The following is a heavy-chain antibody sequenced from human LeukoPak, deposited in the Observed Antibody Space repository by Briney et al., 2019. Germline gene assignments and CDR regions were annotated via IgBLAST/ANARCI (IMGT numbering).Heavy chain of an antibody. Sequence: SETLSLTCTVSGGSISSYYWSWIRQPPGKGLEWIGYIYTSGSTNYNPSLKSRVTMSVDTSKNQFSLKLSSVTAADTAVYYCARRGWFGELVYWGQGTLVTVSS. J-gene: IGHJ4*02. CDR1: GGSISSYY. D-gene: IGHD3-10*01. V-gene: IGHV4-4*08. CDR3: ARRGWFGELVY. CDR2: IYTSGST.